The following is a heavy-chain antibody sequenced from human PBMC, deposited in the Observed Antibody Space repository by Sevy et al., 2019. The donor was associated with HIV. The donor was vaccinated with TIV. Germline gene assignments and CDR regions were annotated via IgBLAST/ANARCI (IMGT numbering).Heavy chain of an antibody. V-gene: IGHV1-69*13. J-gene: IGHJ4*02. Sequence: ASVKVSCKASGGTFSSYAISWVRQAPGQGLEWMGRIIPIFGTANYAQKFQGRVTITADESTSTAYMELSSLRSEDTAVYYCAGDHYDSSGYYYEAFDYWGQGTLVTVSS. CDR1: GGTFSSYA. CDR2: IIPIFGTA. CDR3: AGDHYDSSGYYYEAFDY. D-gene: IGHD3-22*01.